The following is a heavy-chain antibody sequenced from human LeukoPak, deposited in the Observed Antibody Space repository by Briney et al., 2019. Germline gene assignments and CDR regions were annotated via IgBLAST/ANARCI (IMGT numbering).Heavy chain of an antibody. Sequence: ASVRVSCKASGYTFTSYDINWVRQATGPGLEWMGWMNPNSGNTGYAQTFQGIVTMTRNTSISTAYMELSSLRSEDTAVYYCARGRGEDVLRFLEWLSKPYYFDYWGQGTLVTASS. J-gene: IGHJ4*02. CDR2: MNPNSGNT. CDR1: GYTFTSYD. D-gene: IGHD3-3*01. V-gene: IGHV1-8*01. CDR3: ARGRGEDVLRFLEWLSKPYYFDY.